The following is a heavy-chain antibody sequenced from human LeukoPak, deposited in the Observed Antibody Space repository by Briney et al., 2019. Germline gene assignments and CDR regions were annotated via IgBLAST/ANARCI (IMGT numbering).Heavy chain of an antibody. CDR3: ASQTSVTPSWYFDL. CDR2: IYDSGST. J-gene: IGHJ2*01. Sequence: SQTLSLTCSVSGASIRSADYYWSWIRQHPGKGLEWIGYIYDSGSTHYNPSLKSRVTISVDTSKNHFSLKPNSLTAADTAVYYCASQTSVTPSWYFDLWGRGTLVTVSS. V-gene: IGHV4-31*03. CDR1: GASIRSADYY. D-gene: IGHD4-17*01.